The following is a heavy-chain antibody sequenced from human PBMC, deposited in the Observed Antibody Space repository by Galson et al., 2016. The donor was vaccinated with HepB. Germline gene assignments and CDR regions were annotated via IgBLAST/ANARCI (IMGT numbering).Heavy chain of an antibody. J-gene: IGHJ4*02. Sequence: QSGAEVKKPGESLKISCKASGYSFTTYWVGWVRQVPGKGLEWVGIIYPGDSDTRYSPSFQGQVTISADRSISTAYLQWSSLKASDTAMYYCARRKNYAPDYWGRGTLVTVSS. CDR2: IYPGDSDT. CDR1: GYSFTTYW. V-gene: IGHV5-51*01. D-gene: IGHD1-7*01. CDR3: ARRKNYAPDY.